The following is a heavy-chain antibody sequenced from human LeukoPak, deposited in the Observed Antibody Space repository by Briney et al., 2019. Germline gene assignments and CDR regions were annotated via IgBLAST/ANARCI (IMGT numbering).Heavy chain of an antibody. D-gene: IGHD3-10*01. CDR3: ARDSYGSGSYYDAPSFDY. Sequence: ASVKVSCKASGYTFTGYYMHWVRQAPGQGLEWMGRINPNSGGTNYAQKFQGRVTMTRDTSTSTAYMELSRLRSDDTAVYYCARDSYGSGSYYDAPSFDYWGQGTLVTVSS. V-gene: IGHV1-2*06. J-gene: IGHJ4*02. CDR1: GYTFTGYY. CDR2: INPNSGGT.